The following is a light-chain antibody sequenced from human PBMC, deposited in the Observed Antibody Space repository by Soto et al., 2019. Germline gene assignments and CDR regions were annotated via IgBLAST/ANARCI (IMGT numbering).Light chain of an antibody. CDR2: DAS. V-gene: IGKV3-11*01. Sequence: EIVLTQSPATLSLSPGERATLSCRASQSVSSHLAWFQQRPGQAPRLLIYDASTRAAGIPARFIGSGSGTDFTLTISRLEPEDFALYYCLHSRDSVSTFGPGTKVDIK. CDR1: QSVSSH. CDR3: LHSRDSVST. J-gene: IGKJ3*01.